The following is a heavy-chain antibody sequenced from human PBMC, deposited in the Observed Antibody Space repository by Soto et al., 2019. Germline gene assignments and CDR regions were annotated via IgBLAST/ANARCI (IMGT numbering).Heavy chain of an antibody. Sequence: LGESLKISCKGSGYSFTSYWIGWVRQMPGKGLEWMGIIYPGDSDTRYSPSFQGQVTISADKSISTAYLQWSSLKASDTAMYYCATYYYDSSGYYYYFDYWGQGTLVTVSS. J-gene: IGHJ4*02. CDR3: ATYYYDSSGYYYYFDY. V-gene: IGHV5-51*01. CDR1: GYSFTSYW. D-gene: IGHD3-22*01. CDR2: IYPGDSDT.